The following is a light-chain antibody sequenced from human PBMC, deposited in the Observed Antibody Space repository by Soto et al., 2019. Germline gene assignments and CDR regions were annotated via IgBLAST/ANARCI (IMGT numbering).Light chain of an antibody. CDR3: TSYPASTFSTVI. CDR1: SSDVGRYNY. V-gene: IGLV2-8*01. Sequence: QSALTQPPSASGSPGQSVTISCTGTSSDVGRYNYVSWYQNHPGKAPKLIIYEVSKRPSGVPDRFSGSKSGNTASLTVSGPQAGDGAVYSCTSYPASTFSTVIVGG. CDR2: EVS. J-gene: IGLJ2*01.